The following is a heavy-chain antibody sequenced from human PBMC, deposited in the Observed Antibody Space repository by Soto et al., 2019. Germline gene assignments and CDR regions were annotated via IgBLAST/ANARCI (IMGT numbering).Heavy chain of an antibody. Sequence: PPETLALTCSFSGGSISIGYYCWRWIRQPPGKGLEWIGNIYYSGNTYYNPSLKSRLIISIDTSKKQFSLKVGSVTAADTAVYYCASSSIYGMDVWGQGTPVTVSS. D-gene: IGHD3-9*01. CDR2: IYYSGNT. V-gene: IGHV4-30-4*01. J-gene: IGHJ6*02. CDR3: ASSSIYGMDV. CDR1: GGSISIGYYC.